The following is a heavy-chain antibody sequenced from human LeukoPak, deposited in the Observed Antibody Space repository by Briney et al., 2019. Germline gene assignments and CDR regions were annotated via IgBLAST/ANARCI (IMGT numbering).Heavy chain of an antibody. V-gene: IGHV3-73*01. D-gene: IGHD3-22*01. Sequence: GGSLRLPCAASESPFSGSALHWVRQASGKGLEWVGRIRSTVNDYATAYAASVKGRFTISRDDSKNTAYLQMNYLKAEDTAVYYCTGTHFHDNSGYSQFDYWGQGTLVTVSS. CDR1: ESPFSGSA. CDR3: TGTHFHDNSGYSQFDY. J-gene: IGHJ4*02. CDR2: IRSTVNDYAT.